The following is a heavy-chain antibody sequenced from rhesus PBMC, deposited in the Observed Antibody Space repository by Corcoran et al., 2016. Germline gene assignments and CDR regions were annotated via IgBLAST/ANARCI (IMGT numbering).Heavy chain of an antibody. CDR1: GFSLSNSGMG. Sequence: QVTLKESGPALVKHTQTLTLTCTFSGFSLSNSGMGVGWIRAPPGKALEWLASIYWDDDKYYSTSLKSRLTISKDTSKNQVVLTMTNMDPVDTATYYCARSTMVVVHLDYWGQGVLVTVSS. J-gene: IGHJ4*01. CDR2: IYWDDDK. D-gene: IGHD3-28*01. V-gene: IGHV2S1*01. CDR3: ARSTMVVVHLDY.